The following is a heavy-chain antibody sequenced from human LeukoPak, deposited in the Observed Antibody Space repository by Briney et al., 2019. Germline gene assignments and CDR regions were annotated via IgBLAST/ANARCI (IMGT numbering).Heavy chain of an antibody. CDR2: IIPILGIA. CDR3: AEESGKWESRDPSGY. D-gene: IGHD1-26*01. Sequence: SVKVSCKASGGTFSSYAISWVRQAPGQGLEWMGRIIPILGIANYAQRFQGRVTITADESTSTAYMELSSLRSEDTAVYYCAEESGKWESRDPSGYWGQGTLVTVSS. CDR1: GGTFSSYA. J-gene: IGHJ4*02. V-gene: IGHV1-69*04.